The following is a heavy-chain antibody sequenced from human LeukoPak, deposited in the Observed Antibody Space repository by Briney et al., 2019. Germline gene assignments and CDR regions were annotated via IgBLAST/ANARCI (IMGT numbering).Heavy chain of an antibody. D-gene: IGHD3-22*01. CDR2: ISGSGGST. CDR3: AKDGYYYDSSGYNPFWYFDL. V-gene: IGHV3-23*01. CDR1: GFTFSSYA. Sequence: GRSLRLSCAASGFTFSSYAMSWVRQAPGKGLEWVSAISGSGGSTYYADSVKGRFTISRDNSKNTLYLQMNSLRAEDTAVYYCAKDGYYYDSSGYNPFWYFDLWGRGTLVTVSS. J-gene: IGHJ2*01.